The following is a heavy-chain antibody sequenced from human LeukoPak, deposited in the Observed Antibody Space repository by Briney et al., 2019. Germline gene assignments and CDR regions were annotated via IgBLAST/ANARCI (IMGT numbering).Heavy chain of an antibody. J-gene: IGHJ4*02. V-gene: IGHV1-3*01. CDR1: GYTFTSYA. CDR2: IYAGNGNT. Sequence: ASVKVSCKASGYTFTSYAMHWVRQAPGQRLEWMGWIYAGNGNTKYSQKFQGRVTITRDTSASTAYMELSSLRSEDTAVYYCARVLYYYDSSGSPGYWGQGTLVTVSS. CDR3: ARVLYYYDSSGSPGY. D-gene: IGHD3-22*01.